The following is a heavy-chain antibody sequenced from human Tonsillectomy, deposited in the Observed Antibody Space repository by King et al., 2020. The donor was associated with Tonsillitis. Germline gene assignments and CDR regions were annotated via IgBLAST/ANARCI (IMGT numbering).Heavy chain of an antibody. J-gene: IGHJ4*02. Sequence: QLQESGPGLVKPSETLSLTCTVSGGSISSYYWSWIRQPPGKGLEWIGFIYYSGMTNYNPPLKSRVTISVDTSKNQFSLKLSSVTAADTALYYCAREGGYSGKIDYWGQGTLVTVSS. CDR3: AREGGYSGKIDY. CDR2: IYYSGMT. CDR1: GGSISSYY. D-gene: IGHD5-12*01. V-gene: IGHV4-59*01.